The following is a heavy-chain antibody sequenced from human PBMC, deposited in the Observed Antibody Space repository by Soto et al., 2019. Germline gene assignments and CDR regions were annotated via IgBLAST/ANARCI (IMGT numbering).Heavy chain of an antibody. Sequence: AGGSLRLSCAASGFTFRTYWMQWARQAPGKGLEWVSRINNDGSSTDYADSVKGRFTISRDNARDTLYLQMNSLRAEDTATYYCAMGTMDVWGKGTTVTVSS. J-gene: IGHJ6*04. CDR1: GFTFRTYW. D-gene: IGHD7-27*01. V-gene: IGHV3-74*01. CDR2: INNDGSST. CDR3: AMGTMDV.